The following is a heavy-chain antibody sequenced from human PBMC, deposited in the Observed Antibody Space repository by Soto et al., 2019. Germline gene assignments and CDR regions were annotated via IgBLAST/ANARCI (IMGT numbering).Heavy chain of an antibody. J-gene: IGHJ5*02. Sequence: EVQLVESGGGLVQPGGSLRLSCAASGFTFSDHYMDWVRQAPGKGLEWVGRSRNKATSYTTEYAASVRGRFTIARDDSNNSLYLQMNSLKTEDTAVYYCARDLGSWGQGTLVTVSS. CDR2: SRNKATSYTT. V-gene: IGHV3-72*01. CDR1: GFTFSDHY. CDR3: ARDLGS.